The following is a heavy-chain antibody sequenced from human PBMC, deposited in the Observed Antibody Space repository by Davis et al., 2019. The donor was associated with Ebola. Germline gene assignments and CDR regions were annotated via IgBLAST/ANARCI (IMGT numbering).Heavy chain of an antibody. CDR2: ISGSGSRP. CDR1: GFVFSSHV. D-gene: IGHD2-8*01. CDR3: ARDHDIVLMVFAPGNYFDY. J-gene: IGHJ4*02. V-gene: IGHV3-23*01. Sequence: GGSLRLSCAASGFVFSSHVMSWVRQAPGKGLEWVSAISGSGSRPYYADSVRGRFTISRDNSKNTLYLQMNSLRAEDTAVYYCARDHDIVLMVFAPGNYFDYWGQGTLVTVSS.